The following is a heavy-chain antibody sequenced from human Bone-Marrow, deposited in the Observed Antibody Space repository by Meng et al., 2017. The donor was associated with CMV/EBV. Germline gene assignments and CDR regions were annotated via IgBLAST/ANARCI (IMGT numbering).Heavy chain of an antibody. CDR1: TFNSYY. Sequence: TFNSYYMHWGRQAPGQGLEWMGIINPSGGSTSYAQKFQGRVTMTRDTSTSTVYMELSSLRSEDTAVYYCARDSGYSYGRPHHNWFDPWGQGTLVTVSS. D-gene: IGHD5-18*01. CDR3: ARDSGYSYGRPHHNWFDP. J-gene: IGHJ5*02. V-gene: IGHV1-46*02. CDR2: INPSGGST.